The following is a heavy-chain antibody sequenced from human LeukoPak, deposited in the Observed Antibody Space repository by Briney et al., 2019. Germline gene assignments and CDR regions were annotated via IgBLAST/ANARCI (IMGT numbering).Heavy chain of an antibody. CDR1: GFTFSSYS. CDR3: AKDKVGATGGWFDP. J-gene: IGHJ5*02. CDR2: ISTSSSYI. Sequence: GGSLRLSCAASGFTFSSYSMNWVRQAPGKGLEWVSSISTSSSYIYYADSVKGRFTISRDNSKNTLYLQMNSLRAEDTAVYYCAKDKVGATGGWFDPWGQGTLVTVSS. V-gene: IGHV3-21*04. D-gene: IGHD1-26*01.